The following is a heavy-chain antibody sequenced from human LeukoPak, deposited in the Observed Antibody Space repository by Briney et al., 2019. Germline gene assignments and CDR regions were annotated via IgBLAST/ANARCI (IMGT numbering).Heavy chain of an antibody. CDR2: INPRGGST. J-gene: IGHJ6*03. CDR1: GYTFTSYY. V-gene: IGHV1-46*01. CDR3: AGVAAEVVGVPGPIGFGWVRRDYYYMDV. Sequence: ASVKVSCKASGYTFTSYYMHWVRQAPGEGLEWMGIINPRGGSTSYAQKFQGRVTMTRDMSTSTVYMELSSLRSEDTAVYYCAGVAAEVVGVPGPIGFGWVRRDYYYMDVWGKGTTVTVSS. D-gene: IGHD2-2*02.